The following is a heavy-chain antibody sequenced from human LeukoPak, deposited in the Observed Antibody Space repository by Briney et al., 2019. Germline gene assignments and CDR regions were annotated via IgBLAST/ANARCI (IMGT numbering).Heavy chain of an antibody. CDR2: IYYSGST. CDR3: ARGGSYYYYGMDV. D-gene: IGHD1-26*01. V-gene: IGHV4-39*01. J-gene: IGHJ6*02. CDR1: GGSISSSSYY. Sequence: PSETLSLTCTVSGGSISSSSYYWGWIRQPPGKGLEWIGSIYYSGSTYYNPSLKSRVTISVDTSKNQFSLKLSSVTAADTAVYYCARGGSYYYYGMDVWGQGTTVTVSS.